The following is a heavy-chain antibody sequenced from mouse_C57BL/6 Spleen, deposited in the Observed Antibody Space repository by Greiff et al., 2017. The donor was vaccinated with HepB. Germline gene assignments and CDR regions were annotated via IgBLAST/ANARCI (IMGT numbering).Heavy chain of an antibody. J-gene: IGHJ3*01. D-gene: IGHD3-2*02. Sequence: QVQLKQSGPELVKPGASVKISCKASGYTFTDYYINWVKQRPGQGLEWIGWIFPGSGSTYYNEKFKGKATLTVDKSSSTAYMLLSSLTSEDSAVYFCARRETAQAAWFAYWGQGTLVTVSA. CDR3: ARRETAQAAWFAY. CDR2: IFPGSGST. V-gene: IGHV1-75*01. CDR1: GYTFTDYY.